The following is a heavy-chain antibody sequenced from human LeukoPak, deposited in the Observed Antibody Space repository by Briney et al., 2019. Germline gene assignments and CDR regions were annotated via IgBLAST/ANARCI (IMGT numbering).Heavy chain of an antibody. CDR1: GFTLSSYE. CDR2: ISSGSTI. CDR3: ARESIAVAGAPFDY. Sequence: GGSLRLSCAASGFTLSSYEMNWVRQAPGKGLELVSYISSGSTIHDADSVKGRFTISRDNAKNSLYLQMNSLRAEDTAVYYCARESIAVAGAPFDYWGQGTLVTVSS. D-gene: IGHD6-19*01. J-gene: IGHJ4*02. V-gene: IGHV3-48*03.